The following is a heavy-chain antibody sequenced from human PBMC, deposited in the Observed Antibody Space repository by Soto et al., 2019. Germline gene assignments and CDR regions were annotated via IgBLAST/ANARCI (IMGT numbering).Heavy chain of an antibody. V-gene: IGHV5-10-1*01. Sequence: EVQLVQSGAEVKKPGESLRISCKGSGYSFTSYWISWVRQMPGKGLEWMGRIDPIDSYTNYSPSFQGHVTISADKSISTAYLQWSSLKASDPAMYYWARRAHMSRRGETFSYYYYGMDVWGQGTTVTVSS. CDR1: GYSFTSYW. CDR2: IDPIDSYT. CDR3: ARRAHMSRRGETFSYYYYGMDV. J-gene: IGHJ6*02. D-gene: IGHD3-16*01.